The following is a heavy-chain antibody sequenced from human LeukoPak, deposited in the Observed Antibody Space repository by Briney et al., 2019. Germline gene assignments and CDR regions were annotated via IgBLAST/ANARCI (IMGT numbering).Heavy chain of an antibody. CDR3: ARDWGELELLHY. V-gene: IGHV1-2*02. CDR2: INPNSGGT. CDR1: GYTFTGYY. J-gene: IGHJ4*02. Sequence: ASVKVSCKASGYTFTGYYMPWVRQAPGQGLEWMGWINPNSGGTNYAQKFQGRVTMTRDTSISTAYMELSRLRSDDTAVYYCARDWGELELLHYWGQGTLVTVSS. D-gene: IGHD1-7*01.